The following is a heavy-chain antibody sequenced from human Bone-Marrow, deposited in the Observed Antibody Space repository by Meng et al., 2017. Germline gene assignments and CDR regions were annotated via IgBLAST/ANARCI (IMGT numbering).Heavy chain of an antibody. Sequence: GESLKISCAASGFTFSSYAMYWVRQAPGKGLEWVAVISYDGSNKYYADSVKGRFTISRDNSKNTLYLQMNSLRAEDTAVYYCARERSSSGYYSFLPDAFDIWGQGTMVTVSS. CDR3: ARERSSSGYYSFLPDAFDI. J-gene: IGHJ3*02. D-gene: IGHD3-22*01. V-gene: IGHV3-30*04. CDR2: ISYDGSNK. CDR1: GFTFSSYA.